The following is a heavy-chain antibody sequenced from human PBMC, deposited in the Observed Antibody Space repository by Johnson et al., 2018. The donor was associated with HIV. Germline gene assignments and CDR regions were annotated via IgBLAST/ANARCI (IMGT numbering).Heavy chain of an antibody. J-gene: IGHJ3*02. V-gene: IGHV3-30*02. CDR1: GFTFSSYG. Sequence: QVQLVESGGGVVQPGGSLRLSCAASGFTFSSYGMHWVRQAPGKGLEWVAFIRYDGSNKYHADSVKGRLTISRDNSKHTLYLQMNSLRAEDTAVYYCAKEDPVRGYSGYVDAFDIWGQGTMVTVSS. CDR2: IRYDGSNK. D-gene: IGHD5-12*01. CDR3: AKEDPVRGYSGYVDAFDI.